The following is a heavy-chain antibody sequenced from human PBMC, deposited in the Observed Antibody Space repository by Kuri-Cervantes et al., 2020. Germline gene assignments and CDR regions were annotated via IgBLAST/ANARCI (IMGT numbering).Heavy chain of an antibody. J-gene: IGHJ6*02. CDR1: GFTFSDYY. D-gene: IGHD2-15*01. CDR2: ISSSGSTK. V-gene: IGHV3-11*04. CDR3: ARLGSGGSRVDYYYYGMDV. Sequence: GESLNISCASSGFTFSDYYMSWIRQAPGKGLGWVSYISSSGSTKYYADSVKGRFTISRDNAKNSLYLQMNSLRAEDTAVYYCARLGSGGSRVDYYYYGMDVWGQGTTVTVSS.